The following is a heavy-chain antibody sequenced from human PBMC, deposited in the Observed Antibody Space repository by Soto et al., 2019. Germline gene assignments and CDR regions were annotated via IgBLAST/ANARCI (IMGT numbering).Heavy chain of an antibody. J-gene: IGHJ4*02. V-gene: IGHV3-23*01. Sequence: LRLSCAASGFTFSNYAMSWVRQAPGKGLKWVSSISGNGGGTYYADSVKGRFTISRDNSKNTLYLQMNSLRADDTAVYYCAKRTFHLYESSGYYYPDYWGQGTLVTVSS. CDR2: ISGNGGGT. D-gene: IGHD3-22*01. CDR3: AKRTFHLYESSGYYYPDY. CDR1: GFTFSNYA.